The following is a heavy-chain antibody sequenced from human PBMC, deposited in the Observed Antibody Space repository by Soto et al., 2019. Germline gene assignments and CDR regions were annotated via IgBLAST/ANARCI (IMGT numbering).Heavy chain of an antibody. J-gene: IGHJ6*03. D-gene: IGHD2-8*01. V-gene: IGHV1-8*01. CDR2: MNPNSGNT. CDR3: ARSNIVLMVYAIYYMDV. CDR1: GYTFTSYD. Sequence: ASVKVSCTASGYTFTSYDINWVRQATGQGLEWMGWMNPNSGNTGYAQKFQGRVTMTRNTSISTAYMELSSLRSEDTAVYYCARSNIVLMVYAIYYMDVWGKGTTVTVSS.